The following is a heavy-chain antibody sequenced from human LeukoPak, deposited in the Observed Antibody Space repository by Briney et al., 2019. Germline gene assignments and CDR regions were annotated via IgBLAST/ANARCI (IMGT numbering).Heavy chain of an antibody. CDR3: ARTRKGYCTSTSCYSWNNWFDP. CDR1: GYTFTSYG. Sequence: ASVKVSCKASGYTFTSYGISWVRQAPGQGLEWMGWISAYNANTNYAQNLQGRVTMTTDTSTSTAYMELRSLRSDDTAVYYYARTRKGYCTSTSCYSWNNWFDPWGQGTLVTVSS. J-gene: IGHJ5*02. CDR2: ISAYNANT. D-gene: IGHD2-2*02. V-gene: IGHV1-18*01.